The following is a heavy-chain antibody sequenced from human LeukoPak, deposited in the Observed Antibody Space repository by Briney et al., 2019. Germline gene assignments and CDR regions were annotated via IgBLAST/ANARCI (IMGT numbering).Heavy chain of an antibody. CDR2: INHSGST. D-gene: IGHD2-15*01. CDR3: ARHRCSGGSCYPMNWFDP. J-gene: IGHJ5*02. Sequence: PSETLSLTCAVYGGSFSGYYWSWIRQPPGKGLEWIGEINHSGSTNYNQSLKSRVTISVDTSKNQFSMKLRSVTAADTAVSYCARHRCSGGSCYPMNWFDPWGQGTLVTVSS. V-gene: IGHV4-34*01. CDR1: GGSFSGYY.